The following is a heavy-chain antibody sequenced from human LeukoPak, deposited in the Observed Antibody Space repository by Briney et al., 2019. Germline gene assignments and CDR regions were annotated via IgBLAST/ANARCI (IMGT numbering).Heavy chain of an antibody. CDR3: TTTSGGLVVGATTSYYYCGMDV. Sequence: GGSLRLSCAASGFTFSNAWMSWVRQAPGKGLEWVGRIKSKTDGGTTDYAAPVKGRFTISRDDSKNTLYLQMNSLKTEDTAVDYCTTTSGGLVVGATTSYYYCGMDVWGQGTTVTVSS. D-gene: IGHD1-26*01. J-gene: IGHJ6*02. V-gene: IGHV3-15*01. CDR2: IKSKTDGGTT. CDR1: GFTFSNAW.